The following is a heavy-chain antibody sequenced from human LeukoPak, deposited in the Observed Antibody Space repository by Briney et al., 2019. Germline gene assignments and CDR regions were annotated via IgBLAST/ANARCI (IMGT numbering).Heavy chain of an antibody. CDR2: INPSDDST. D-gene: IGHD6-13*01. CDR1: GYTFTSYY. V-gene: IGHV1-46*01. J-gene: IGHJ4*02. CDR3: ARAWLIAAAFDY. Sequence: ASVKVSCKASGYTFTSYYMHWVRQAPGQGLEWMGIINPSDDSTTYAQKFQGRVTMTRDMSTSTVYMELSSLRSENTAVYYCARAWLIAAAFDYWGQGTLVTVSS.